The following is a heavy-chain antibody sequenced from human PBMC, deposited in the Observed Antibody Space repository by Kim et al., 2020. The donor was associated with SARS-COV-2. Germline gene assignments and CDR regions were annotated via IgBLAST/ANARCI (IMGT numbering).Heavy chain of an antibody. Sequence: ETLSLTCTVPGGSISSSSYYWGWIRQPPGKGLEWIGSIYYSGSTYYNPSLKSRVTISVDTSKNQFSLKLSSVTAADTAVYYCARRYYYGSGSYFDWFDPGGQGTLVTVSS. CDR1: GGSISSSSYY. J-gene: IGHJ5*02. V-gene: IGHV4-39*01. CDR3: ARRYYYGSGSYFDWFDP. D-gene: IGHD3-10*01. CDR2: IYYSGST.